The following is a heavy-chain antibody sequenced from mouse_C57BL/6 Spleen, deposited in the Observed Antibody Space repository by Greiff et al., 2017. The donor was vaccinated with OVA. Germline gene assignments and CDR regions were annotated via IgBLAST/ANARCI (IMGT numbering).Heavy chain of an antibody. D-gene: IGHD1-1*01. Sequence: EVKLVESGGGLVKPGGSLKLSCAASGFTFSSYAMSWVRQTPEKRLEWVATISDGGSYTNYPDNVKGRFTISRDNAKNNLYLQMSHLKSEDTALYYCARDYYGSCYGYIGVWGTRTTVTVSS. CDR1: GFTFSSYA. J-gene: IGHJ1*03. CDR3: ARDYYGSCYGYIGV. CDR2: ISDGGSYT. V-gene: IGHV5-4*03.